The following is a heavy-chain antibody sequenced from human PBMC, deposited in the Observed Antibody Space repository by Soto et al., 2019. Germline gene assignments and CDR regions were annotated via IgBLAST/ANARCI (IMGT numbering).Heavy chain of an antibody. D-gene: IGHD3-3*01. Sequence: PGGSLRLSCAASGFTFSSYAMSWVRQAPGKGLEWVSAISGSGGSTYYADSVKGRFTISRDNSKNTLYLQMNSLRAEDTAVYYCAKWVPRTGQRITIFGVVIWDAFDIWGQGTMVTVSS. V-gene: IGHV3-23*01. CDR2: ISGSGGST. CDR1: GFTFSSYA. CDR3: AKWVPRTGQRITIFGVVIWDAFDI. J-gene: IGHJ3*02.